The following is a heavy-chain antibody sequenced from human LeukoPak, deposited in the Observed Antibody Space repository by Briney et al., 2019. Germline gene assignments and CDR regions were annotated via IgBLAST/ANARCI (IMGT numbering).Heavy chain of an antibody. CDR1: GFTFSSYS. CDR3: ARGGEHYYDSSVYF. CDR2: ISSSSSYI. V-gene: IGHV3-21*01. J-gene: IGHJ4*02. Sequence: PGGSLRLSCAASGFTFSSYSMNWVRQAPGKGLEWVSSISSSSSYIYYADSVKGRFTISRDNAKNSLYLQMNSLRAEDTAVYYCARGGEHYYDSSVYFWGQGTLVTVSS. D-gene: IGHD3-22*01.